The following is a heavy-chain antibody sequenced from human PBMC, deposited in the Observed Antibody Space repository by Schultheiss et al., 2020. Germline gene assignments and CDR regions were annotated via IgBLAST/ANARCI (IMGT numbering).Heavy chain of an antibody. Sequence: ASVKVSCKASGGTFTGYYMHWVRQAPGQGFEWMGWINPSSGGTNYAQKFQGRVTMTRATSITTAYMELSSLTSDDTAVYYCARGGDIKYWGQGSLVTVSS. J-gene: IGHJ4*02. V-gene: IGHV1-2*02. CDR1: GGTFTGYY. CDR2: INPSSGGT. CDR3: ARGGDIKY. D-gene: IGHD3-9*01.